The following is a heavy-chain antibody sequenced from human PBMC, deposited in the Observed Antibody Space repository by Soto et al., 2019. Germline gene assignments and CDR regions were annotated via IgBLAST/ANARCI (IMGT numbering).Heavy chain of an antibody. CDR2: IDHTGRT. CDR1: GGSFSPYH. CDR3: TRSMYDYRHHHWGFDS. D-gene: IGHD5-12*01. Sequence: QVQLRQWGAGLLKPSATLSLTCAVYGGSFSPYHWSWIRQSPGKGLLWIGEIDHTGRTNYNPSRNIRVAMSVDTSKNQFSLKLNSVTAADAAVYYCTRSMYDYRHHHWGFDSWGQGTLVTVSS. V-gene: IGHV4-34*01. J-gene: IGHJ4*02.